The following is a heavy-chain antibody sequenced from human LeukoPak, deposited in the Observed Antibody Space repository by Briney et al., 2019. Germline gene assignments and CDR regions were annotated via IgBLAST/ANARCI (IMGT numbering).Heavy chain of an antibody. CDR3: ARDSTFSGVYCMDV. D-gene: IGHD2/OR15-2a*01. J-gene: IGHJ6*03. CDR2: INHSGST. CDR1: GGSFSGYY. Sequence: PSETLSLTCAVYGGSFSGYYWSWIRQPPGKGLEWIGEINHSGSTNYNPSLKSRVTISVDKSKNQFSLKLSSVTAADTAVYYCARDSTFSGVYCMDVWGKGATVTVSS. V-gene: IGHV4-34*01.